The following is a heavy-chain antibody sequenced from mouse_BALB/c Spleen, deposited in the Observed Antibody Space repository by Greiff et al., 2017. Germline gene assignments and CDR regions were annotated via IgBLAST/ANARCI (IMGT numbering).Heavy chain of an antibody. J-gene: IGHJ2*01. CDR2: IDPENGDT. CDR1: GYTFTDYY. Sequence: VQLQQSGPELVKPGASVKISCKASGYTFTDYYMHWVKQRPEQGLEWIGWIDPENGDTEYAPKFQGKATMTADTSSNTAYLQLSSLTSEDTAVYYCKELTGNYWGQGTTLTVSS. D-gene: IGHD4-1*01. CDR3: KELTGNY. V-gene: IGHV14-4*02.